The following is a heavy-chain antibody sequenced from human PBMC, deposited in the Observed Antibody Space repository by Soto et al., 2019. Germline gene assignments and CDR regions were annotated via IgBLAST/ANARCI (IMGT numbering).Heavy chain of an antibody. J-gene: IGHJ4*02. Sequence: ASVKVSCKASGYTFTGYYMHWVRQAPGQGLEWMGWINPNSGGTNYAQKFQGWVTMTRDTSISTAYMELSRLRSDDTAVYYCAREGQVRGVKPAQYYFDYWGQGTLVTVSS. V-gene: IGHV1-2*04. CDR1: GYTFTGYY. D-gene: IGHD3-10*01. CDR2: INPNSGGT. CDR3: AREGQVRGVKPAQYYFDY.